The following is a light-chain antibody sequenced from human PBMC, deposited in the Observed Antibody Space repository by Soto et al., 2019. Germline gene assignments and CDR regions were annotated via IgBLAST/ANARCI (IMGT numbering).Light chain of an antibody. V-gene: IGKV1-12*01. Sequence: DIHMTQSPSSLSASVGTRFSITCRASQSISNWLAWYQQKPGKAPKLLIFAASSLQSGVPSSFSGSGPGTDSTLTINSLQTEDFATYYCQQANSLPYTFGQGPRWIS. CDR3: QQANSLPYT. J-gene: IGKJ2*01. CDR2: AAS. CDR1: QSISNW.